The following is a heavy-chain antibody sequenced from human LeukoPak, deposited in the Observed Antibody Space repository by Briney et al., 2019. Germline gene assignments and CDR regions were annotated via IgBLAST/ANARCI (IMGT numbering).Heavy chain of an antibody. CDR1: GFTFSTYW. CDR3: TRGYYYDSSGPKIPFDY. CDR2: IKSDGSTT. V-gene: IGHV3-74*01. D-gene: IGHD3-22*01. J-gene: IGHJ4*02. Sequence: PGGSLRLSCAASGFTFSTYWMHWVRQAPGKGLVWVSRIKSDGSTTTYADSVKGRFTISRDNAKNTLYLQMNSLRAEDTAVYYCTRGYYYDSSGPKIPFDYWGQGTLVTVSS.